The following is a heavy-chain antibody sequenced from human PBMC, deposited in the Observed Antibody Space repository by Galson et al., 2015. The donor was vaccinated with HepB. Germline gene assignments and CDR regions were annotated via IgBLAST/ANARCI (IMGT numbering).Heavy chain of an antibody. D-gene: IGHD1-26*01. CDR3: AKALGSNVYYESD. CDR2: ISGSGDST. Sequence: SLRLSCAASGFTFSSYPMNWVRQAPGKGLEWVSTISGSGDSTYYADSVKGRFTISRDNSKSTLYLQMNSLRAEDTAVYCCAKALGSNVYYESDWGQGTLVTVSS. CDR1: GFTFSSYP. V-gene: IGHV3-23*01. J-gene: IGHJ4*02.